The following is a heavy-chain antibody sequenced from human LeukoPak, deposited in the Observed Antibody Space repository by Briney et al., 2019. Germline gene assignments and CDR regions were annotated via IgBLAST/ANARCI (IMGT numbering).Heavy chain of an antibody. V-gene: IGHV1-2*02. CDR2: INPNSGGT. CDR3: ARSYQLLNLKEAEYFQH. Sequence: ALVKVSCKASGYTFTGYYMHWVRQAPGQGLEWMGWINPNSGGTNYAQKFQGRVTMTRDTSISTAYMELSRLRSDDTAVYYCARSYQLLNLKEAEYFQHWGQGTLVTVSS. CDR1: GYTFTGYY. D-gene: IGHD2-2*02. J-gene: IGHJ1*01.